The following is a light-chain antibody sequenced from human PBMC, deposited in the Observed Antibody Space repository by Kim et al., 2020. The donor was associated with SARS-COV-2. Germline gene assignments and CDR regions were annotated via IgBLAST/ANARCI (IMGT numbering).Light chain of an antibody. CDR1: QSVGGN. Sequence: VSPGEGATLSCRASQSVGGNLAWYQQKPGQAPRLLIYYPSTRATGVPARFRGSGSGTHFTLTIASLQSEDFAVYYCHQYNDWPKTFGQGTKVDIK. V-gene: IGKV3-15*01. CDR3: HQYNDWPKT. J-gene: IGKJ1*01. CDR2: YPS.